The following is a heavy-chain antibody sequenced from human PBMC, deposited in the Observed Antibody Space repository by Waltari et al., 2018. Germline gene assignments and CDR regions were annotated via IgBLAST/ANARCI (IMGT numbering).Heavy chain of an antibody. Sequence: VKPSQTLSLTCTVSVGSISSGSYYWTWIRQPAGKGLEWIGRIYTSGSTNYNPSLKSRVTISVDTSKNQFSLKLSSVTAADTAVYYCARDLTYYYDSSGYTANAFDIWGQGTMVTVSS. J-gene: IGHJ3*02. CDR1: VGSISSGSYY. V-gene: IGHV4-61*02. D-gene: IGHD3-22*01. CDR3: ARDLTYYYDSSGYTANAFDI. CDR2: IYTSGST.